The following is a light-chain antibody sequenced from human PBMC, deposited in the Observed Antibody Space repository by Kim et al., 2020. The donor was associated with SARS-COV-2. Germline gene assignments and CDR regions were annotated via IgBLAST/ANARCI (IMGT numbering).Light chain of an antibody. Sequence: SSELTQDPAVSVALGQTVRITCQGDSLRSYYASWYQQKPGQAPVHVIYGKNNRPSGIPDRFSGSSSGNTASLTITGTQAEDEADYYCNSRDSSGNRWVFG. J-gene: IGLJ3*02. CDR1: SLRSYY. V-gene: IGLV3-19*01. CDR3: NSRDSSGNRWV. CDR2: GKN.